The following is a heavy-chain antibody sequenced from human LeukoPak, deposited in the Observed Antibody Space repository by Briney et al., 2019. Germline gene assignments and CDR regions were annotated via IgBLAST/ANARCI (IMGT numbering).Heavy chain of an antibody. J-gene: IGHJ4*02. CDR2: IIPIFGTA. V-gene: IGHV1-69*13. D-gene: IGHD6-19*01. CDR3: ARGGPNRSGWTLDY. Sequence: GASVKFSCKASGGTISSYAINRVRQAPGQGLEWMGGIIPIFGTANYAQKFQGRVTITADESTSTAYMELSSLRSEDTAVYYCARGGPNRSGWTLDYWGPGTLVTVSS. CDR1: GGTISSYA.